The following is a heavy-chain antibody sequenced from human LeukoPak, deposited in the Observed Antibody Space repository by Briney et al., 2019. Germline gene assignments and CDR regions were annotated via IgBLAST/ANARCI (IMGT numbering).Heavy chain of an antibody. V-gene: IGHV3-23*01. D-gene: IGHD2-2*03. CDR1: GFTFSNYG. CDR3: AKDSHWILFDD. J-gene: IGHJ4*02. CDR2: IGGSGTRT. Sequence: AGGSLRLSCAASGFTFSNYGMHWVRQAPGKGLEWVSGIGGSGTRTYYADSVKGRFTISRDNSKNTLYLQMNSLRDEDTAVYYCAKDSHWILFDDWGQGTLVTVSS.